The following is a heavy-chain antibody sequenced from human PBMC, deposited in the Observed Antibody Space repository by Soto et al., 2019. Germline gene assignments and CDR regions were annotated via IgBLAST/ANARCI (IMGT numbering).Heavy chain of an antibody. V-gene: IGHV5-51*01. J-gene: IGHJ4*02. Sequence: PGESLKISCKGSGYSFTSYWIGWVRQMPGKGLEWMGIIYPGDSDTRYSPSFQGQVTISADKSISTAYLQWSSLKASDTAMYHCARSETYCSSTSCPAVYCGEGTLVTVSS. CDR2: IYPGDSDT. CDR1: GYSFTSYW. D-gene: IGHD2-2*01. CDR3: ARSETYCSSTSCPAVY.